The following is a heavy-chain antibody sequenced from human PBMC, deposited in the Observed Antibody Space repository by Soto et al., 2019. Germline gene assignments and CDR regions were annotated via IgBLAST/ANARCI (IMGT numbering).Heavy chain of an antibody. D-gene: IGHD6-19*01. CDR3: ASLIWEVAGTFDY. CDR1: GGSISSSSYY. J-gene: IGHJ4*02. CDR2: IYYSGST. Sequence: SETLSLTCTVSGGSISSSSYYWGWIRQPPGKGLEWIGSIYYSGSTYYNPSLKSRVTISVDTSKNQFSLKLSSVTAADTAVYYCASLIWEVAGTFDYWGQGTLVTVS. V-gene: IGHV4-39*01.